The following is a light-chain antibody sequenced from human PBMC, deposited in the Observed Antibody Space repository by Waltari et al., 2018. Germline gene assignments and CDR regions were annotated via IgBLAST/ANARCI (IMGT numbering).Light chain of an antibody. J-gene: IGLJ2*01. CDR3: ASWDYSLNGVV. CDR2: SNS. V-gene: IGLV1-44*01. CDR1: SSNIESNP. Sequence: QPVVTQPPSASGTPGQRVTISCSGSSSNIESNPVNWYQQLPGRAPKLLIYSNSPRPSGVPDRFSASTSGRAASLVINGLQSDDEGNYYCASWDYSLNGVVYGGGTKLTVL.